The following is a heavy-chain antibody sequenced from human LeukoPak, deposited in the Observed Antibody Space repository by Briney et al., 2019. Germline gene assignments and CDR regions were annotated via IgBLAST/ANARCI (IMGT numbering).Heavy chain of an antibody. CDR3: AKEGVQTPSDWYFDL. D-gene: IGHD1-26*01. Sequence: GGTLRLSCAASGFTFSTYGMGWVRQAPGKGLEWVSSINGGTSTWYADSVKGQFTISRDNSKNTLYLQMNSLRAEDTAVYYCAKEGVQTPSDWYFDLWGRGTLVTVSS. J-gene: IGHJ2*01. CDR1: GFTFSTYG. CDR2: INGGTST. V-gene: IGHV3-23*03.